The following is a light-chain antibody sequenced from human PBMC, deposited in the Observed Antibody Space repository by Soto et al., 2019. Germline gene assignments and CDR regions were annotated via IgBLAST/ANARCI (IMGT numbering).Light chain of an antibody. CDR2: AAS. Sequence: EIQMTQSPSTLSASVGVRVTITCRASQTISSYLNWYQQIPGKAPKLLIYAASSLQSGVPSRFSGSGSGTDFTLTISTLQPEDFATYYCQQSYSTPWTFGQGTKVDIK. CDR3: QQSYSTPWT. V-gene: IGKV1-39*01. J-gene: IGKJ1*01. CDR1: QTISSY.